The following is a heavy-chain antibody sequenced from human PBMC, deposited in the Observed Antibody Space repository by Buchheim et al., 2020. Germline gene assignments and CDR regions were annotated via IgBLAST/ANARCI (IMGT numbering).Heavy chain of an antibody. CDR3: ARVLRVDTAMGHRYYYYGMDV. CDR1: GFTFSSSW. V-gene: IGHV3-74*01. Sequence: EVQLVESGGGLVQPGGSLRLSCAASGFTFSSSWMHWVRQAPGKGLVWVSRINSDGSSTSYADSVKGRFTIPRDNATNTLYLQMNSLRAEDTAVYYCARVLRVDTAMGHRYYYYGMDVWGQGTT. CDR2: INSDGSST. J-gene: IGHJ6*02. D-gene: IGHD5-18*01.